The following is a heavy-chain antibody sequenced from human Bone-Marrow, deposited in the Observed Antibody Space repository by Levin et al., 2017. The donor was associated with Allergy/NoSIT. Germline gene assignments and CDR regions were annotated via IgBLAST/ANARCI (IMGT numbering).Heavy chain of an antibody. V-gene: IGHV2-70*04. CDR2: IDWDDAK. CDR3: ARTGTYFDS. J-gene: IGHJ4*02. D-gene: IGHD7-27*01. Sequence: SGPTLVKPPQTLTLTCSFSGFSLSTTGMRVSWIRQPPGKALEWLARIDWDDAKFYNTSLETRLTISKDTSRNQVVLIMTNMYPVDTATYYCARTGTYFDSWGQGTLVTVSS. CDR1: GFSLSTTGMR.